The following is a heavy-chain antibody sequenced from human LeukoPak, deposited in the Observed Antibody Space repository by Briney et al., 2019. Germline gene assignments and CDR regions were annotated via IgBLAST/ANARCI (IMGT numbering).Heavy chain of an antibody. Sequence: ASVKVSCKASGYTFTSYDINWVRQASGQRLEWMGWINAGNGNTKYSQKFQGRVTITRDTSASTAYMELSSLRSEDTTVYYCARDDNGDSTTWFDYWGQGTLVTVSS. D-gene: IGHD2-21*02. CDR3: ARDDNGDSTTWFDY. CDR2: INAGNGNT. J-gene: IGHJ4*02. CDR1: GYTFTSYD. V-gene: IGHV1-3*01.